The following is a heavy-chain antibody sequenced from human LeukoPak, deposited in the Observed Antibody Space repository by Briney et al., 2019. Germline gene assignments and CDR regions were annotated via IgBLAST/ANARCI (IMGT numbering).Heavy chain of an antibody. V-gene: IGHV4-59*01. Sequence: SETLSLTCTVSGGSISSYYWSWIRQPPGKGLEWIGYIYYSGSTNYNPSLKSRVTISVDTSKNQFSLKLISVTAADTAVYYCARVKGVVTAILDYWGQGTLVTVSS. CDR2: IYYSGST. J-gene: IGHJ4*02. CDR1: GGSISSYY. CDR3: ARVKGVVTAILDY. D-gene: IGHD2-21*02.